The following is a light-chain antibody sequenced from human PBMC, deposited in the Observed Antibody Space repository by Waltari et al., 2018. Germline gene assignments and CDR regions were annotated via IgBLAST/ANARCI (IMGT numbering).Light chain of an antibody. CDR2: QDN. J-gene: IGLJ3*02. CDR1: KLGNKY. V-gene: IGLV3-1*01. CDR3: QTRDGSTVV. Sequence: SFELTQPPSLSVSPGQTASITCSGDKLGNKYACWYQQKAGQSPVMVIYQDNKRPAGIPERFSGSNSGSTATLKISGSQAMDEADYYCQTRDGSTVVFGGGTKLTVL.